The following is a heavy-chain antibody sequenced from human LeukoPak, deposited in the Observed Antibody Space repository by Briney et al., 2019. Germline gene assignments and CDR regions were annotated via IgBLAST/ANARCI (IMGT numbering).Heavy chain of an antibody. V-gene: IGHV3-23*01. D-gene: IGHD3-10*01. CDR2: ISGSGGST. CDR1: GFTFSSYW. J-gene: IGHJ4*02. CDR3: TKDPRLLWFGELSSDY. Sequence: PGGSLRLSCAASGFTFSSYWMSWVRQAPGEGLEWVSAISGSGGSTYYADSVKGRFTISRDNSKNTLYLQMNSLRAEDTAVYYCTKDPRLLWFGELSSDYWGQGTLVTVSS.